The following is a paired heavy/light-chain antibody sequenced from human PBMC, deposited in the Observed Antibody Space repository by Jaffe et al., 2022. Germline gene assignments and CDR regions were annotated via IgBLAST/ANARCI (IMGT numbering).Heavy chain of an antibody. CDR1: GGSISSGGYS. D-gene: IGHD2-15*01. V-gene: IGHV4-30-2*01. CDR3: ARVQRINCSGGSCYSRYYYYYMDV. J-gene: IGHJ6*03. Sequence: QLQLQESGSGLVKPSQTLSLTCAVSGGSISSGGYSWSWIRQPPGKGLEWIGYIYHSGSTYYNPSLKSRVTISVDRSKNQFSLKLSSVTAADTAVYYCARVQRINCSGGSCYSRYYYYYMDVWGKGTTVTVSS. CDR2: IYHSGST.
Light chain of an antibody. V-gene: IGLV2-14*01. J-gene: IGLJ2*01. CDR3: SSYTSSSTRVV. CDR1: SSDVGGYNY. Sequence: QSALTQPASVSGSPGQSITISCTGTSSDVGGYNYVSWYQQHPGKAPKLMIYEVSNRPSGVSNRFSGSKSGNTASLTISGLQAEDEADYYCSSYTSSSTRVVFGGGTKLTVL. CDR2: EVS.